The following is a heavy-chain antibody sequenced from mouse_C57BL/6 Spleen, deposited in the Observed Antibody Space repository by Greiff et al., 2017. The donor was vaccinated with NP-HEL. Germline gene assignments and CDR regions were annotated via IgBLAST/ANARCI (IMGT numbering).Heavy chain of an antibody. Sequence: EVKLMESGPGLVKPSQSLSLTCSVTGYSITSGYYWNWIRQFPGNKLEWMGYISYDGSNNYNPSLKNRISITRDTSKNQFFLKLNSVTTEDTATYYCARALLYYGSSHWYFDVWGTGTTVTVSS. J-gene: IGHJ1*03. CDR1: GYSITSGYY. CDR3: ARALLYYGSSHWYFDV. V-gene: IGHV3-6*01. CDR2: ISYDGSN. D-gene: IGHD1-1*01.